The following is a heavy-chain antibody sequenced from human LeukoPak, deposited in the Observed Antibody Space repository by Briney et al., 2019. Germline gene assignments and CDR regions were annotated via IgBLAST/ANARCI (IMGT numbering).Heavy chain of an antibody. CDR2: ISAYNGNT. V-gene: IGHV1-18*01. CDR1: GYTFTSYG. D-gene: IGHD3-22*01. J-gene: IGHJ4*02. CDR3: ASGSYDSSGYYYEGVDY. Sequence: ASVKVSCKASGYTFTSYGISWVRQAPGQGLEWMGWISAYNGNTNYAQKLQGRVTMTTDTSTSTAYMELRSLRSDDTAVYYCASGSYDSSGYYYEGVDYWGQGTLVTVSS.